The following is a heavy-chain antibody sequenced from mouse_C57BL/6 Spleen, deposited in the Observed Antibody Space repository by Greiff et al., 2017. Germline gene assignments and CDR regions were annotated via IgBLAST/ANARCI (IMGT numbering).Heavy chain of an antibody. D-gene: IGHD1-1*01. V-gene: IGHV1-81*01. Sequence: QVQLKQSGAELARPGASVKLSCKASGYTFTSYGISWVKQRTGQGLEWIGEIYPRSGNTYYNEKFKGKATLTADKSSSTAYMELRSLTSEDSAVYFCTRVGTTVVAPYAMDYWGQGTSVTVSS. CDR3: TRVGTTVVAPYAMDY. CDR1: GYTFTSYG. CDR2: IYPRSGNT. J-gene: IGHJ4*01.